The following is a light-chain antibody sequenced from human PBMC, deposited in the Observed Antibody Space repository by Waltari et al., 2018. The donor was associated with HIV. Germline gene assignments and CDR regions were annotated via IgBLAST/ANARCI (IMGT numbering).Light chain of an antibody. CDR2: KNN. V-gene: IGLV1-44*01. CDR3: SAWDDNVNAL. Sequence: QSVLTQPPSASGTPGQRVNISCSGTRSNIGSNVVNWYQQLPGTAPKLLIYKNNQRPSGVPDRFSGSKSGTSASLAISGLQSDDEGDYYCSAWDDNVNALFGGGTKLTVL. CDR1: RSNIGSNV. J-gene: IGLJ2*01.